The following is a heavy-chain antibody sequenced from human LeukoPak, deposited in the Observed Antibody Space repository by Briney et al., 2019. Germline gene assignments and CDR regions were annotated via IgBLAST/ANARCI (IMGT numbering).Heavy chain of an antibody. J-gene: IGHJ4*02. D-gene: IGHD2-15*01. CDR3: ARILGYCSGGSCYDTVDY. CDR1: GGSISSGDYY. CDR2: IYYSGST. Sequence: SETLSLTCTVSGGSISSGDYYWSWIRQPPGKGLEWIGYIYYSGSTYYNPSLKSRVTISVDTSKNQFSLKLSSVTAADTAVYYCARILGYCSGGSCYDTVDYWGQGTLATVSS. V-gene: IGHV4-30-4*01.